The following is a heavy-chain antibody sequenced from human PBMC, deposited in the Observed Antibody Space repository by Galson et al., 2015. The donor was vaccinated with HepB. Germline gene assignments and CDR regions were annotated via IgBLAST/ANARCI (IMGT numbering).Heavy chain of an antibody. Sequence: SLRLSCAASGFTFSSSAMHWVRQAPGKGLEWVAVISYDESKKYYADSVKGRFTISRDNSKNTLYLQMNSLRAEDTAVYYCARDRRSRVGPTFFDYWGQGTLVTVSS. J-gene: IGHJ4*02. D-gene: IGHD1-26*01. V-gene: IGHV3-30-3*01. CDR1: GFTFSSSA. CDR3: ARDRRSRVGPTFFDY. CDR2: ISYDESKK.